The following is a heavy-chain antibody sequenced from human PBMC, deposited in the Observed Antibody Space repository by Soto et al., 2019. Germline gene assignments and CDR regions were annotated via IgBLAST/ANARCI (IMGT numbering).Heavy chain of an antibody. CDR3: ARSVVDYRYYYYYYMDV. Sequence: SETLSLTCTVSGGSISSGGYYWSWIRQHPGKGLEWIGYIYYSGSTYYNPSLKSRVTISVDTSKNRFSLKLSSVTAADTAVYYCARSVVDYRYYYYYYMDVWGKGTTVTVSS. CDR2: IYYSGST. CDR1: GGSISSGGYY. V-gene: IGHV4-31*03. D-gene: IGHD4-4*01. J-gene: IGHJ6*03.